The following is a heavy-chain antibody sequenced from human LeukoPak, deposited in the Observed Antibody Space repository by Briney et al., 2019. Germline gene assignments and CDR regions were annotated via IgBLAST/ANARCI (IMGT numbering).Heavy chain of an antibody. J-gene: IGHJ4*02. CDR2: ISSSGSTK. CDR1: GFTFGSHE. CDR3: ARDGYSGYVNFDY. Sequence: GGSLRLSCAASGFTFGSHEMNWVRQAPGKGLEWVSYISSSGSTKYYVDSVKGRFTISRDNAMNSLYLQMNSLRAEDTAVYYCARDGYSGYVNFDYWGQGTLVTVSS. D-gene: IGHD5-12*01. V-gene: IGHV3-48*03.